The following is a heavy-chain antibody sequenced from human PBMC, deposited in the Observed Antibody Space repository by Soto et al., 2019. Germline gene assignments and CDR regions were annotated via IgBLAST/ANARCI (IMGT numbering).Heavy chain of an antibody. CDR2: ISADNDNT. Sequence: ASVKVSCKASGYTFTSYGISWVRQAPGQGLEWMVRISADNDNTISAQKFQDRVTMTTDTSTSTAYMELRSLTSDDTAMYYCARTGDNYYYFDCWGQGTPVTVSS. J-gene: IGHJ4*02. CDR3: ARTGDNYYYFDC. D-gene: IGHD1-1*01. V-gene: IGHV1-18*01. CDR1: GYTFTSYG.